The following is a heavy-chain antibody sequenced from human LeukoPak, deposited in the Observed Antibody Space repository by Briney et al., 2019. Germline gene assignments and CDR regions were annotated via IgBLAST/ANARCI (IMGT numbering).Heavy chain of an antibody. V-gene: IGHV1-2*02. CDR2: INPNSGGT. Sequence: ASVKVSCKASGYIFSRYYMHWVRQAPGQGLEWMGWINPNSGGTNYVQKFQGRVTMTRDTSISTAYMELSRLRSDDTAVYYCANTLGDYWGQGTLVTVSS. CDR3: ANTLGDY. D-gene: IGHD2-15*01. J-gene: IGHJ4*02. CDR1: GYIFSRYY.